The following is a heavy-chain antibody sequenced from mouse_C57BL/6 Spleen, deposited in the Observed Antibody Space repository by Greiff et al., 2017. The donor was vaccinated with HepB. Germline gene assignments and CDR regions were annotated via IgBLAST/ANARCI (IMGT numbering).Heavy chain of an antibody. J-gene: IGHJ4*01. V-gene: IGHV1-7*01. CDR3: AVDSSGSHYAMDY. CDR1: GYTFTSYW. D-gene: IGHD3-2*02. Sequence: VKVVESGAELAKPGASVKLSCKASGYTFTSYWMHWVKQRPGQGLEWIGYINPSSGYTKYNQKFKDKATLTADKSSSTAYMQLSSLTYEDSAVYYCAVDSSGSHYAMDYWGQGTSVTVSS. CDR2: INPSSGYT.